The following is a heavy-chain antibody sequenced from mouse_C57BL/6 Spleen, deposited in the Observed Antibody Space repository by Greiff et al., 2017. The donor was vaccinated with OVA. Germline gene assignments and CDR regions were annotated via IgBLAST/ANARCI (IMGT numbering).Heavy chain of an antibody. CDR3: ARGYYDYPAWFAY. Sequence: ESGPGLVKPSQSLSLTCSVTGYSITSGYYWNWIRQFPGNKLEWMGYISYDGSNNYNPSLKNRISITRDTSKNQFFLKLNSVTTEDTATYYCARGYYDYPAWFAYWGQGTLVTVSA. D-gene: IGHD2-4*01. V-gene: IGHV3-6*01. CDR1: GYSITSGYY. J-gene: IGHJ3*01. CDR2: ISYDGSN.